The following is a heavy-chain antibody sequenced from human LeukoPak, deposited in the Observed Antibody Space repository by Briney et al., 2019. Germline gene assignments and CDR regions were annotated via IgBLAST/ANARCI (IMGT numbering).Heavy chain of an antibody. CDR1: GFTFTSYA. CDR3: ARVHSSSWYCCSDY. CDR2: ISYDGNSK. D-gene: IGHD6-13*01. V-gene: IGHV3-30-3*01. Sequence: PGGSLRLSCAASGFTFTSYAMHWVRQAPGKGLEWVALISYDGNSKYYADSVKGRFTISRDNSKNTLFLQMASLRPEDTAIYYCARVHSSSWYCCSDYWGQGTLVTVSS. J-gene: IGHJ4*02.